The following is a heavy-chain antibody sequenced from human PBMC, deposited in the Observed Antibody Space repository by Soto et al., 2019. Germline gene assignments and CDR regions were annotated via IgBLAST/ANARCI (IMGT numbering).Heavy chain of an antibody. D-gene: IGHD3-10*02. J-gene: IGHJ4*02. CDR3: AGASVRGVIPNYY. Sequence: QVQLQESGPGLVKPLQTLSLTCTVSGGSISSGGCYWSWIRHHPGKGLEWIRYIYYSGSTYYNPSLKSRVTISVDTSKNQCSLKLSSVTAADTAVYYCAGASVRGVIPNYYWGQGTLVTDSS. V-gene: IGHV4-31*03. CDR2: IYYSGST. CDR1: GGSISSGGCY.